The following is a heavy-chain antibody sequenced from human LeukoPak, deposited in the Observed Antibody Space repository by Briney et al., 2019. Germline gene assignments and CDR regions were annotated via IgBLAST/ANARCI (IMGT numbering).Heavy chain of an antibody. CDR3: AKGLDSSGYYLLFWDY. V-gene: IGHV3-23*01. Sequence: PGRSLRLSCAASGFTFSSYGMHWVRQAPGKGLEWVSAISGSGGSTYYADSVKGRFTISRDNSKNTLYLQMNSLRAEDTAVYYCAKGLDSSGYYLLFWDYWGQGTLVTVSS. J-gene: IGHJ4*02. CDR2: ISGSGGST. CDR1: GFTFSSYG. D-gene: IGHD3-22*01.